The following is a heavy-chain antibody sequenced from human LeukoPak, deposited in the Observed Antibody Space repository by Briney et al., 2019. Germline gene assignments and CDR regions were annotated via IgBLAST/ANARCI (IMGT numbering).Heavy chain of an antibody. CDR3: ARDRVDTAMYYYYYMDV. CDR1: GYSISSDYY. J-gene: IGHJ6*03. D-gene: IGHD5-18*01. CDR2: IYHSGST. V-gene: IGHV4-38-2*02. Sequence: SETLSLTCTVSGYSISSDYYWGWIRQPPGKGLEWIGSIYHSGSTYYNPSLKSRVTISVDTSKNQFSLKLSSVTAADTAVYYCARDRVDTAMYYYYYMDVWGKGTTVTVSS.